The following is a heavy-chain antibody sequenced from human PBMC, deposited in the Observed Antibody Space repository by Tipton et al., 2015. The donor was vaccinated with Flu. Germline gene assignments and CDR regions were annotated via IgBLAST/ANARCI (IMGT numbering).Heavy chain of an antibody. D-gene: IGHD3-10*02. Sequence: TLSLTCTVSSDSIRSTNYFYAWIRQPPGKRLELIGSIYPSGTTYYNPSLKSRVTISVDTSKSQFSLKLRSVTAADTAVYYCARLSYYDVDLKNFYFDHWGQGALVTVSS. J-gene: IGHJ4*02. V-gene: IGHV4-39*01. CDR1: SDSIRSTNYF. CDR2: IYPSGTT. CDR3: ARLSYYDVDLKNFYFDH.